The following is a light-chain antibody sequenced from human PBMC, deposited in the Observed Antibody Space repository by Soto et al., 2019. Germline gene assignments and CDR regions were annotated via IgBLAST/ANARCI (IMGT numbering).Light chain of an antibody. CDR1: QSVSSD. V-gene: IGKV3-15*01. CDR2: GAS. CDR3: QHYNNGWA. J-gene: IGKJ1*01. Sequence: MVMTQSPATLSVSPGERATLSCRAGQSVSSDVAWYQQKPGQAPRLLIYGASTRATGIPARFSGSGSGTEFSLTISSLESEDSAVYYCQHYNNGWAFSQGTKVEIK.